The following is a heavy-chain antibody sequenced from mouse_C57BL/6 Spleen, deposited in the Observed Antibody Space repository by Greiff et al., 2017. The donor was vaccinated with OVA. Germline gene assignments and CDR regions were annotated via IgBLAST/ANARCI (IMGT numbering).Heavy chain of an antibody. V-gene: IGHV1-69*01. Sequence: QVQLQQPGAELVMPGASVKLSCKASGYTFTSYWMHWVKQRPGQGLEWIGEFDPSDSYTNYNQKFKGKSTLTVDKSSSTAYMQLSSLTSEDSAVYYCARGEDDGYYYWGQGTLVTVSA. J-gene: IGHJ3*01. D-gene: IGHD2-3*01. CDR3: ARGEDDGYYY. CDR2: FDPSDSYT. CDR1: GYTFTSYW.